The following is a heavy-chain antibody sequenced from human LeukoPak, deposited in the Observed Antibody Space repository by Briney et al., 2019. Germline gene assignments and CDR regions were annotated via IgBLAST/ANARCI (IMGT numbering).Heavy chain of an antibody. CDR3: ATPGIAAAGMVGY. V-gene: IGHV3-21*01. CDR2: ITSSSSSI. J-gene: IGHJ4*02. D-gene: IGHD6-13*01. CDR1: GFTFSIYT. Sequence: GGSLRLSCVASGFTFSIYTMSWVRQAPGKGLEWVSSITSSSSSIYSADSVKGRLAISRDNAKNSLYLQMNSLRAEDTAVYYCATPGIAAAGMVGYWGQGTLVTVSS.